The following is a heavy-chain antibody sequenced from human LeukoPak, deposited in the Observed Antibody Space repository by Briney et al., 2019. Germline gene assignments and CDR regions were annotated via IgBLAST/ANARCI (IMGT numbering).Heavy chain of an antibody. CDR3: AKSGDIVVVVAAVDY. Sequence: GGSLRLSCAASGFTFSSYGMHWVRQAPGKGLEWVAFIRYDGSNKYYADSVKGRFTISRDNSKNTLYLQMNSLRAEDTAVYYCAKSGDIVVVVAAVDYWGQGTLVTVSS. D-gene: IGHD2-15*01. J-gene: IGHJ4*02. V-gene: IGHV3-30*02. CDR2: IRYDGSNK. CDR1: GFTFSSYG.